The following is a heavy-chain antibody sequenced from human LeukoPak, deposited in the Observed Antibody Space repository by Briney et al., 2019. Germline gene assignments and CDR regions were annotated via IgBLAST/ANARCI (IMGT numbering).Heavy chain of an antibody. CDR2: ISYDGTKE. CDR3: ARGGHIVVVTSGVLAEYFQH. V-gene: IGHV3-30-3*01. J-gene: IGHJ1*01. Sequence: QPGASLRLSCAASGFSLSSYAMHWVRQAPGKGVEWVAIISYDGTKEYYGDSVKGRFTISRDNSKNTVYLQMNSLRAEDTAVYYCARGGHIVVVTSGVLAEYFQHWGQGTLVTVSS. D-gene: IGHD2-21*02. CDR1: GFSLSSYA.